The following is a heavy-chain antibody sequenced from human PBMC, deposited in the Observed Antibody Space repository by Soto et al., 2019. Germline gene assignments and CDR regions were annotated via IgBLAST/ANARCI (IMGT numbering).Heavy chain of an antibody. D-gene: IGHD3-16*01. CDR1: GYTFTGRY. V-gene: IGHV1-2*02. Sequence: SVKVSCKASGYTFTGRYMHWVRQAPGQGLEWMGWINPNSGATNYAQKFQGRVTMTRDTSITTAYMELTRLTSDDSAVYYCARDPIGGGAPYYFDYWGRGTLVTVSS. CDR3: ARDPIGGGAPYYFDY. CDR2: INPNSGAT. J-gene: IGHJ4*02.